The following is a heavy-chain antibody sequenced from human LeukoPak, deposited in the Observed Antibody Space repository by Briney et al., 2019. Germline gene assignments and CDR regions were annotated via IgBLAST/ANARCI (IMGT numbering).Heavy chain of an antibody. J-gene: IGHJ4*02. V-gene: IGHV1-2*02. D-gene: IGHD1-26*01. Sequence: ASVKVSCKASGYTFAGYYMHWVRQAPGQGLEWMGWINPNSGGTNYAQKFQGRVTMTRDTSISTAYMELSRLRSDGTAVYYCAREPGRIVGATTFNYWGQGTLVTVSS. CDR1: GYTFAGYY. CDR3: AREPGRIVGATTFNY. CDR2: INPNSGGT.